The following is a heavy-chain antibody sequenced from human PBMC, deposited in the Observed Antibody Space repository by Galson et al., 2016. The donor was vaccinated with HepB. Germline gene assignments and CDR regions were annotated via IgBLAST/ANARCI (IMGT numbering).Heavy chain of an antibody. V-gene: IGHV4-34*01. CDR3: ARLNTLWWAFDY. J-gene: IGHJ4*02. D-gene: IGHD2-21*01. Sequence: SETLSLTCAVYGGSFSGSYWSWIRQPPGKGLEWIGEINHSGSTNYNSSLKSRVTISVDTSKNEFSLKLSSVTAADTAVYYCARLNTLWWAFDYWGQGTLVTVSS. CDR2: INHSGST. CDR1: GGSFSGSY.